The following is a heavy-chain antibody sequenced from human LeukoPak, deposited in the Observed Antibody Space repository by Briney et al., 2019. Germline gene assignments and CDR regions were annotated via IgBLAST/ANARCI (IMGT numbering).Heavy chain of an antibody. J-gene: IGHJ4*02. D-gene: IGHD6-13*01. Sequence: GGSLRLSCAASGFTFSSYSMNWVRQAPGKGLEWVSSISSSNSYIYYADSMKGRSTISRDNAKNSLYLQMNSLRAEDTAVYYCARDAIAAAEGGFDYWGQGTLVTVSS. CDR2: ISSSNSYI. V-gene: IGHV3-21*01. CDR1: GFTFSSYS. CDR3: ARDAIAAAEGGFDY.